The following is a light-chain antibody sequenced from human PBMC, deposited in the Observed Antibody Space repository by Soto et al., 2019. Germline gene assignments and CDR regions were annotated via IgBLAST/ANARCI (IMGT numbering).Light chain of an antibody. CDR3: SSYTSSSTLNYV. J-gene: IGLJ1*01. V-gene: IGLV2-14*01. CDR2: EVT. Sequence: QSALTQPASVSGSPGQSITISCTGTSSDVGGYNYVSWYQQHPGEAPRVMIYEVTNRPSGVSHRFSGSKSGNTASLTISGLQAEDEADYYCSSYTSSSTLNYVFGTGTKVTVL. CDR1: SSDVGGYNY.